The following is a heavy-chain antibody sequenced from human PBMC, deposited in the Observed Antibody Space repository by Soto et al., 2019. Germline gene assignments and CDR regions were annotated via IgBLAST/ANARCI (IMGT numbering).Heavy chain of an antibody. Sequence: EVQLVETGGGLIQPGGSLRLSCAASGFTVSSNYMSWVRQAPGKGLEWVSVIYSGGSTYYADSVKGRFTISRDNSKNTLYLQMNSRRAEDTAVYYCSRDWSTPATVTTYWYFDLWGRGSLVTASS. V-gene: IGHV3-53*02. J-gene: IGHJ2*01. D-gene: IGHD4-17*01. CDR3: SRDWSTPATVTTYWYFDL. CDR1: GFTVSSNY. CDR2: IYSGGST.